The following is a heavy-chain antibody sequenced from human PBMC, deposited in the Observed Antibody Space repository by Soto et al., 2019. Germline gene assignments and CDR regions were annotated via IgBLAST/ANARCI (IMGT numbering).Heavy chain of an antibody. CDR2: ISSSSSYI. V-gene: IGHV3-21*01. CDR3: ARSIAVAGHYGMDV. D-gene: IGHD6-19*01. CDR1: GFTFSSYS. Sequence: EVQLVESGGGLVKPGGSLRLSCAASGFTFSSYSMNWVRQAPGKGLEWVSSISSSSSYIYYADSVKGRFTISRDNAKNSLYLQMNSLRAEDTAVYYCARSIAVAGHYGMDVWGQGTTVTVSS. J-gene: IGHJ6*02.